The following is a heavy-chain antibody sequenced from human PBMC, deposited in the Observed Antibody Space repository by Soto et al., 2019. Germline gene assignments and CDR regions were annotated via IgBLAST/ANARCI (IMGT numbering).Heavy chain of an antibody. CDR2: INHSGIT. V-gene: IGHV4-34*02. CDR1: DGSFSGYF. CDR3: TRGDWLPRSEY. D-gene: IGHD5-12*01. Sequence: QVQLQQWGAGLLKPSETLSLTCAVHDGSFSGYFWNWIRQPPGKGLEWIGEINHSGITNYNPSLKGRVIISVITSENQMPLRLTSVTAADTAVYYCTRGDWLPRSEYWGQGTLVIVSS. J-gene: IGHJ4*02.